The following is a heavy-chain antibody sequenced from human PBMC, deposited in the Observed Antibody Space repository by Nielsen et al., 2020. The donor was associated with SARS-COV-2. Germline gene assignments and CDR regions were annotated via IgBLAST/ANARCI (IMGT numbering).Heavy chain of an antibody. CDR3: ARLVINSSSSGPEFDY. Sequence: SETLSLTCTVSGGSISSGGYYWSWIRQHPGKGLEWIGYIYYSGSTYYNPSLKSRVTISVDTSKNQFSLKLSPVTAADTAVYYCARLVINSSSSGPEFDYWGQGTLVTVSS. J-gene: IGHJ4*02. D-gene: IGHD6-6*01. CDR1: GGSISSGGYY. V-gene: IGHV4-31*03. CDR2: IYYSGST.